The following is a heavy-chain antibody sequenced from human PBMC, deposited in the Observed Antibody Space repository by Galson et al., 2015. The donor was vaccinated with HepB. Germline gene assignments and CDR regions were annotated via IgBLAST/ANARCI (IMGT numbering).Heavy chain of an antibody. V-gene: IGHV5-10-1*01. CDR1: GYSFVTYW. D-gene: IGHD7-27*01. CDR3: ARHNETGAHY. Sequence: QSGAEVKEPGESLRISCTGSGYSFVTYWISWVRQMPGKGLEWMGRIDPSDSYTKYSPSFQGHVSISADKSISTAYLQWSSLKASDTAVYYCARHNETGAHYWGQGTLVTVSS. CDR2: IDPSDSYT. J-gene: IGHJ4*02.